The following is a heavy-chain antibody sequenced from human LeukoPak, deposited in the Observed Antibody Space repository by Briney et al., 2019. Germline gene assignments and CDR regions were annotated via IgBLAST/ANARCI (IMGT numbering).Heavy chain of an antibody. CDR2: IYPGDSDT. D-gene: IGHD1-14*01. Sequence: GESLKISCQASGYSFFRYWIGWVRQMPGKGLEWMGIIYPGDSDTRYSPSFQGQVTISADRSVSTVYLQWSSLKASDTAMYYCARILENPYYFDYWGQGTLVTVSS. V-gene: IGHV5-51*01. CDR1: GYSFFRYW. J-gene: IGHJ4*02. CDR3: ARILENPYYFDY.